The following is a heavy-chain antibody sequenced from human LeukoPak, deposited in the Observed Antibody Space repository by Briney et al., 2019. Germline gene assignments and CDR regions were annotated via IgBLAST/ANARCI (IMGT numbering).Heavy chain of an antibody. D-gene: IGHD2-15*01. Sequence: GGSLRLSCAASGFTFSSYAMSWVRQAPGKGLEWVSAISGSGGSTYYADSVKGRFTISRDNSKNTLYLQMNSLRAEDAAVYFCAKGSATSCYSSVGYWGQGTLVTVSS. V-gene: IGHV3-23*01. CDR1: GFTFSSYA. CDR3: AKGSATSCYSSVGY. CDR2: ISGSGGST. J-gene: IGHJ4*02.